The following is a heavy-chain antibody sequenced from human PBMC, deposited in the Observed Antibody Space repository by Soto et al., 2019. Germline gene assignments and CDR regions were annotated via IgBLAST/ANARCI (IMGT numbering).Heavy chain of an antibody. J-gene: IGHJ5*02. CDR3: ARGMTMITFGGAPFDP. CDR2: INAGNGNT. V-gene: IGHV1-3*01. D-gene: IGHD3-16*01. CDR1: GYIFTSYA. Sequence: ASVKVSYKASGYIFTSYAMHWVRQAPGQRLEWMGWINAGNGNTKYSQKFQGRVTITRDTSASTAYMELSSLRSEDTAVYYCARGMTMITFGGAPFDPWGQGTLVTVSS.